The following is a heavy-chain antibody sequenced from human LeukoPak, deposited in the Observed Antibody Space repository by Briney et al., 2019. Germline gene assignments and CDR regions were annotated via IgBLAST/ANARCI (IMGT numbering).Heavy chain of an antibody. D-gene: IGHD3-10*01. CDR2: IYYRVTS. CDR1: GDSISTYY. CDR3: ARAVGGDGSGSL. Sequence: PSESLSLTCTVSGDSISTYYWSWIRQPPGKGLEWIGYIYYRVTSDYNPSLKSRVTMSVDMSTRQISLKLSSVTAADTAVYYCARAVGGDGSGSLWGPGTLVTVSS. V-gene: IGHV4-59*01. J-gene: IGHJ4*02.